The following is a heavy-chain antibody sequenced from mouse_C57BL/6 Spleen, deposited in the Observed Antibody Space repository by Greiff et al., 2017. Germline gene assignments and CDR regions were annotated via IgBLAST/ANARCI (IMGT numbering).Heavy chain of an antibody. CDR1: GFTFSSYA. D-gene: IGHD1-1*01. V-gene: IGHV5-4*01. CDR2: ISDGGSYT. Sequence: EVQLVESGGGLVKPGGSLKLSCAASGFTFSSYAMSWVRQTPEKRLEWVATISDGGSYTYYPDNVKGRFTISRDNAKNNLYLQMSHLKSEDTAIYYCCSLITTVVATPYWGQGTLVTVSA. J-gene: IGHJ3*01. CDR3: CSLITTVVATPY.